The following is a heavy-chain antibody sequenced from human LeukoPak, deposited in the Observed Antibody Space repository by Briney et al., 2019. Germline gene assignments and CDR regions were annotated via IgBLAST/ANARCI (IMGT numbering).Heavy chain of an antibody. V-gene: IGHV4-59*08. J-gene: IGHJ4*02. CDR2: IYYSGST. D-gene: IGHD4-17*01. CDR3: ARHNYGDYFPALSLDY. CDR1: GDSISDYY. Sequence: SETLSLTCTVSGDSISDYYWSWIRQPPGKGLEWIGYIYYSGSTNYNPSLKSRVTISVDTSKNQFSLKLRSVTAADSAVYYCARHNYGDYFPALSLDYWGQGTLVTVSS.